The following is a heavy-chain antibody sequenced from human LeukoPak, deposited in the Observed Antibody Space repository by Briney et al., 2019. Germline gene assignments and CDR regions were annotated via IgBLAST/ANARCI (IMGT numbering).Heavy chain of an antibody. CDR1: GGSISSGGYS. Sequence: PSETLSLTCAVSGGSISSGGYSWSWIRQPPGKGLEWIGYIYHSGSTYYNPSLKSRVTISVDRSKNQFSLKLSSVTAADTAVYYCARVLTENNWFDPWGQGTLVTVSS. V-gene: IGHV4-30-2*01. D-gene: IGHD1-14*01. J-gene: IGHJ5*02. CDR3: ARVLTENNWFDP. CDR2: IYHSGST.